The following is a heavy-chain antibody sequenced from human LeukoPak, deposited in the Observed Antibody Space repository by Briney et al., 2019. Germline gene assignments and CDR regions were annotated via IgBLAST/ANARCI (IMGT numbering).Heavy chain of an antibody. V-gene: IGHV3-23*01. D-gene: IGHD2-15*01. CDR2: ISGSGGST. CDR1: GFTFSSYA. CDR3: ANGEGYCSGGSCYSGY. Sequence: GGSLRLSCAASGFTFSSYAMSWVRQAPGKGLEWVSLISGSGGSTHYADSVKGRFTISRDNSKNTLYLQMNSLRAEDTAVYYCANGEGYCSGGSCYSGYWGQGTLVTVSS. J-gene: IGHJ4*02.